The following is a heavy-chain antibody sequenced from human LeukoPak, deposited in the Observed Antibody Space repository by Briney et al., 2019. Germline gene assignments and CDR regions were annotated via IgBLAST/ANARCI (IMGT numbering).Heavy chain of an antibody. D-gene: IGHD3-22*01. CDR2: IYYSGST. J-gene: IGHJ4*02. CDR3: ARERLGYYDRSGLDY. CDR1: GGSISSGSYY. V-gene: IGHV4-61*01. Sequence: SETLSLTCTVSGGSISSGSYYWNWIRQPPGKGLEWIGYIYYSGSTNYNPSLKSRVTTSVDTSKNQFSLKLSSVTAADTAVYYCARERLGYYDRSGLDYWGQGTLVTVSS.